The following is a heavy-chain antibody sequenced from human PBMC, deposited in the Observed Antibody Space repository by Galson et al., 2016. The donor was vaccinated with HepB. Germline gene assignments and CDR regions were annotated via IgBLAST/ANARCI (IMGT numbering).Heavy chain of an antibody. J-gene: IGHJ4*02. Sequence: SLRLSCAASGFTVSSNYMSWVRQAPGKGLEWVSVIYSGGSTYYADSVKGRFTTSRDNSKNTLYLQMNSLRAEDTAVYYCARGTYGDYGAVDYWGQGTLVTVSS. D-gene: IGHD4-17*01. CDR1: GFTVSSNY. V-gene: IGHV3-53*01. CDR3: ARGTYGDYGAVDY. CDR2: IYSGGST.